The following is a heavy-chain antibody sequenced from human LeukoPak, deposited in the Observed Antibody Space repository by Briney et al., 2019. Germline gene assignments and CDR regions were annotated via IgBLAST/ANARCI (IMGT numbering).Heavy chain of an antibody. J-gene: IGHJ5*02. CDR1: RPTFSRAS. CDR3: AQGAYYSGNTHYAVRA. CDR2: ISSGGGA. V-gene: IGHV3-23*01. Sequence: GRSLSPSCVTARPTFSRASTTSVSQPPRKGLEWISTISSGGGAYYADSVQGRFTISRDNSKATMSLEMNNLRAEDTALYYCAQGAYYSGNTHYAVRAWGQGTLVIVSS. D-gene: IGHD2-15*01.